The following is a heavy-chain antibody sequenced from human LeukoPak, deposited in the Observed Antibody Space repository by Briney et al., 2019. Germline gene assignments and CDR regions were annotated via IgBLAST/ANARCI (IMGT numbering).Heavy chain of an antibody. CDR2: IKSKTDGGTT. D-gene: IGHD3-10*01. CDR1: GFTFSNAW. J-gene: IGHJ4*02. Sequence: GGSLRLSCAASGFTFSNAWMSWVRQAPGKGLEWVGRIKSKTDGGTTDYAAPVKGRFTISRDDSKNTLYLQMNSLRAEDTAIYYCATLYGSSRGAFDYWGQGTLVTVSS. CDR3: ATLYGSSRGAFDY. V-gene: IGHV3-15*01.